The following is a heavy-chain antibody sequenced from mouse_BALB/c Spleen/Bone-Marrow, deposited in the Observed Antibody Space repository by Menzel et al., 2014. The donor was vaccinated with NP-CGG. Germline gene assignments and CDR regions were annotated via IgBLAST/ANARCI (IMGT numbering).Heavy chain of an antibody. CDR3: ARETLLRSGYFDV. D-gene: IGHD1-2*01. CDR2: IRTYYGDA. CDR1: GYTFTDYA. Sequence: VKVVESGAELVRPEVSVKISCKGSGYTFTDYAMHWVKQSHAKSLEWIGVIRTYYGDASYNQKFKGKATMTVDKSSSTAYMELARLTSEDSAIYYCARETLLRSGYFDVWGAGTTVTVSS. V-gene: IGHV1S137*01. J-gene: IGHJ1*01.